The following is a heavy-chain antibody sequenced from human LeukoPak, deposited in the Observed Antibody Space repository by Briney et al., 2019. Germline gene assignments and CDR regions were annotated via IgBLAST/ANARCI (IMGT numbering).Heavy chain of an antibody. CDR3: ARDPNGDYIGAFEF. Sequence: SGGSLRLSCAASGFAFSNYAVMWVRQAPGQGLEWVSAITSAGAPRYADSVKGRLTISRDNSKNTLYLQMNSLRAEDTAQYFCARDPNGDYIGAFEFWGQGTGVTVSS. D-gene: IGHD4-17*01. CDR2: ITSAGAP. V-gene: IGHV3-23*01. J-gene: IGHJ3*01. CDR1: GFAFSNYA.